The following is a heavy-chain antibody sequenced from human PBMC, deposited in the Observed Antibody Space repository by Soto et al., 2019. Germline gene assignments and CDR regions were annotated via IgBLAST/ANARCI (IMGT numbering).Heavy chain of an antibody. V-gene: IGHV1-18*01. J-gene: IGHJ6*02. CDR3: ARELLQGTYGCLDDYCGMDV. CDR1: GYTFTSYG. Sequence: QVQLVQSGAEVKKPGASVKVSCKASGYTFTSYGISWVRQAPGQGLEWMGWISGYNGNTNYAQKLQGRVTTTTHTTTSTAYMELRSVRSDDTAVYYCARELLQGTYGCLDDYCGMDVWGQGPTVTVSS. CDR2: ISGYNGNT. D-gene: IGHD3-10*01.